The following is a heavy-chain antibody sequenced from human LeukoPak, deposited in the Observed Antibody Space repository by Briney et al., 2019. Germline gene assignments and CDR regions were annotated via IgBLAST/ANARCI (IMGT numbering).Heavy chain of an antibody. CDR2: IYYSGST. J-gene: IGHJ5*02. Sequence: LSLTCTVSGGSISSGDYYWSWIRQPPGKGLEWIGYIYYSGSTYYNPSLKSRVTISVDTSKNQFSLKLSSVTAADTAVYYCARVFNGDYVPNWFDPWGQGTLVTVSS. CDR3: ARVFNGDYVPNWFDP. D-gene: IGHD4-17*01. CDR1: GGSISSGDYY. V-gene: IGHV4-30-4*01.